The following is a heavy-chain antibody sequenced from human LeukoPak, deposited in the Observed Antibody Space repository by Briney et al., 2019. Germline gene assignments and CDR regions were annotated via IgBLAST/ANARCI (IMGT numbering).Heavy chain of an antibody. CDR2: ISYDGNNK. D-gene: IGHD4-17*01. V-gene: IGHV3-30-3*01. Sequence: PGGSLRLSCAASGFTFSTYTLHWVRQAPGKGLEWVAFISYDGNNKYYTDSVKGRFTISRDNSKNTLYLQMNSLRAEDTAVYYCARVDGDHHPIDYWGQGTLVTVSS. CDR1: GFTFSTYT. J-gene: IGHJ4*02. CDR3: ARVDGDHHPIDY.